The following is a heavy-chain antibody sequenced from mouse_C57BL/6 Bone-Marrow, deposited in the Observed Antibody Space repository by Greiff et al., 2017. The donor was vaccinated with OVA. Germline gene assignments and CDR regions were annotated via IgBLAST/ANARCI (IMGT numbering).Heavy chain of an antibody. J-gene: IGHJ2*01. CDR2: ISYDGSN. V-gene: IGHV3-6*01. Sequence: VQLQQSGPGLVKPSQSLSLTCSVTGYSITSGYYWNWIRQFPGNKREWMGYISYDGSNNSNPSLKNRISITRDTSKNQFFLKLNSVTTEDTATYYCARVSYYFDYWGQGTTLTVSS. CDR3: ARVSYYFDY. CDR1: GYSITSGYY.